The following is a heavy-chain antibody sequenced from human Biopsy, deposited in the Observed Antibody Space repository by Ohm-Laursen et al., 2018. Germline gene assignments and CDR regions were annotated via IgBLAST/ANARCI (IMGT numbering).Heavy chain of an antibody. CDR3: ATKLTGYFHH. V-gene: IGHV1-69*06. CDR1: GGTFINYG. J-gene: IGHJ1*01. D-gene: IGHD3-9*01. CDR2: NIPILGTG. Sequence: SVKVSCKSPGGTFINYGVNWVRQAPGQGLEWLGGNIPILGTGNYAQKFQDRVTVAADTSTSTATMELRSLRSDDTAVYYCATKLTGYFHHWGQGTLVIVSS.